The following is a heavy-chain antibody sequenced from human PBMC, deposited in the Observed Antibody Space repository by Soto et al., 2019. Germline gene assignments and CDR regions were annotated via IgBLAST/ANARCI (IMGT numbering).Heavy chain of an antibody. D-gene: IGHD3-3*01. CDR3: ARWSYLDY. CDR2: ISGSDGKT. V-gene: IGHV3-23*01. J-gene: IGHJ4*02. CDR1: GFTFRNFV. Sequence: PGGSLRLSCAASGFTFRNFVMHWVRQAPGKGLEWVSTISGSDGKTFYADSVKGRFSISRDTSQSTLYLQMNSLRADDTAMYYCARWSYLDYWGQGTRVTSPQ.